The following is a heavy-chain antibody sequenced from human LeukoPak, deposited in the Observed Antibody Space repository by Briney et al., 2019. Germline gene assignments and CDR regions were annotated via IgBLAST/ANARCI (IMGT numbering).Heavy chain of an antibody. CDR3: AREYFPPGLLTIVFDN. Sequence: VSSLRLSGAASGFSLSSYYMSGVGQAPGKRLEWMANIGYDGSQKNYDDSLKGRFTISRDNAKNSVYLQMNSLRAEDTAVYYCAREYFPPGLLTIVFDNWGQGTLVTVSS. CDR1: GFSLSSYY. CDR2: IGYDGSQK. V-gene: IGHV3-7*01. D-gene: IGHD3-9*01. J-gene: IGHJ4*02.